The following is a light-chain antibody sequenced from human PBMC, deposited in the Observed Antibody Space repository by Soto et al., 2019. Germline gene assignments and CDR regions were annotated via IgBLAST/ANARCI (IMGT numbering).Light chain of an antibody. CDR1: QSILYSANNNNY. Sequence: DIVMTQSPDSLAVSLGERATINCKSSQSILYSANNNNYLAWYQQKPGQPPKLLISWASTRESGVPDRFSGSGSGADFTLTISSLRAEDVAVYYCQQYYAIPLTFGGGTKVEVK. J-gene: IGKJ4*01. CDR3: QQYYAIPLT. V-gene: IGKV4-1*01. CDR2: WAS.